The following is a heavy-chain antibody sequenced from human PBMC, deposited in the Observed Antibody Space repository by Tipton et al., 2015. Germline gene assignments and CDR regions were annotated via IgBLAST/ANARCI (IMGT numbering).Heavy chain of an antibody. J-gene: IGHJ6*02. D-gene: IGHD6-6*01. CDR2: ITYDGSKE. Sequence: QLVQSGAEVKKPGASVKVSCTASGFTLSSYAMHWVRQAPGKGLEWVAVITYDGSKEYYADSVKGRFTILRENSKETLYLQMNSLSAEDTAVYYCASLEAALGFYYGVDAWGQGTTVTVSS. V-gene: IGHV3-30*01. CDR1: GFTLSSYA. CDR3: ASLEAALGFYYGVDA.